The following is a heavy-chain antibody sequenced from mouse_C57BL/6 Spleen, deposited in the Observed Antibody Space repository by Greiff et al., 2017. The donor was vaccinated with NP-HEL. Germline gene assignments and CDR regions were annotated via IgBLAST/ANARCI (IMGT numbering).Heavy chain of an antibody. CDR2: IRSKSNNYAT. D-gene: IGHD2-10*02. CDR3: VRQGMVPNYYAMDY. Sequence: EVQGVESGGGLVQPKGSLKLSCAASGFSFNTYAMNWVRRAPGKGLEWVARIRSKSNNYATYYADSVKDRFTISRDDSESMLYLQMNNLKTEDTAMYYCVRQGMVPNYYAMDYWGQGTSVTVSS. V-gene: IGHV10-1*01. J-gene: IGHJ4*01. CDR1: GFSFNTYA.